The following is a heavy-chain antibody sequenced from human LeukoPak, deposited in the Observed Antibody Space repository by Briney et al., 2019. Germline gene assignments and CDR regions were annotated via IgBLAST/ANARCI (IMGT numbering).Heavy chain of an antibody. CDR1: GFTFSDYY. J-gene: IGHJ4*02. Sequence: GGSLRLSRAASGFTFSDYYMSWVRQAPGKGLEWVSYISSSGSTIYYADSVKGRFTISRDNAKNSLYLQMNSLRAEDTAVYYCARDDRAARSLGYWGQGTLVTVSS. CDR2: ISSSGSTI. D-gene: IGHD6-6*01. V-gene: IGHV3-11*01. CDR3: ARDDRAARSLGY.